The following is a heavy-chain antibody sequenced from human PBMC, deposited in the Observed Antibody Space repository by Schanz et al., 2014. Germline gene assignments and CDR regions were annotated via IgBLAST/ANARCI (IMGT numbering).Heavy chain of an antibody. CDR2: ISSGSSTI. Sequence: VFLVESGGGLVQPGGSLRLSCVVSGFIFSDHYMSWIRQAPGKGLEWISYISSGSSTIHYADSVKGRFTISRDDAKNSLYLQMNSLRAEDTALYYCAKDRQTTVNRVGYYYGMDVWGQGTTVTVSS. J-gene: IGHJ6*02. D-gene: IGHD4-4*01. CDR1: GFIFSDHY. CDR3: AKDRQTTVNRVGYYYGMDV. V-gene: IGHV3-11*01.